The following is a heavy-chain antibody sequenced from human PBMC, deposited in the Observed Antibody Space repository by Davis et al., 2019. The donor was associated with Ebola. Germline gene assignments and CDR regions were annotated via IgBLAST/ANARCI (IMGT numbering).Heavy chain of an antibody. D-gene: IGHD2-8*02. Sequence: GESLNISCKYSGNSFASHWIGWVRQMPGKGLEWMGIIYTGYSDTRYSPSFRGQVTISADKSIKTAFLQWSSLKASDTAMYYCASLRRTITGMDDAFDIWGQGTMVTVSS. CDR3: ASLRRTITGMDDAFDI. CDR2: IYTGYSDT. J-gene: IGHJ3*02. V-gene: IGHV5-51*01. CDR1: GNSFASHW.